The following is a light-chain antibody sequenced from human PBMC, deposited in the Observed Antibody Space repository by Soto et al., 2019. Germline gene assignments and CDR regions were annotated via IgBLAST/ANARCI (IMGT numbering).Light chain of an antibody. Sequence: EIVLIQSPATLSLSPGERATLSCRASQSVSSYLAWYQQKPGQAPSLLIYDASNRATGIPARFSGSGSGTDFTLTISSLEPEDFAVYYCQQRFNWLTFGGGTKVEIK. CDR1: QSVSSY. CDR2: DAS. V-gene: IGKV3-11*01. J-gene: IGKJ4*01. CDR3: QQRFNWLT.